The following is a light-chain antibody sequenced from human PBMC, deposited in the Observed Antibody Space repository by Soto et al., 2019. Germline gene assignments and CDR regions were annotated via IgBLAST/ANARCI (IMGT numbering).Light chain of an antibody. V-gene: IGKV3-11*01. J-gene: IGKJ3*01. CDR1: QTVGSY. Sequence: EIVLTQSPATLSLSPEERATLSCRASQTVGSYLAWYQQKPGQAPRLLIYDTSNRATGIPVRFSGSGSGTDFTLTISSLEPEDFAVYYCQQRSNGPLFTFGPGTKVDIK. CDR3: QQRSNGPLFT. CDR2: DTS.